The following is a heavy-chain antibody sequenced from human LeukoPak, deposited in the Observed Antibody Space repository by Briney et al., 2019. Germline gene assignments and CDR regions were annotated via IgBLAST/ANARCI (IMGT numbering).Heavy chain of an antibody. CDR3: ARAGYSRYNWFDP. J-gene: IGHJ5*02. V-gene: IGHV1-46*01. Sequence: ASVKVSCKASGYTFTSYGISWVRQAPGQGLEWMGIINPSGGSTSYAQKFQGRVTMTRDTSTSTVYMELSSLRSEDTAVYYCARAGYSRYNWFDPWGQGTLVTVSS. D-gene: IGHD6-13*01. CDR2: INPSGGST. CDR1: GYTFTSYG.